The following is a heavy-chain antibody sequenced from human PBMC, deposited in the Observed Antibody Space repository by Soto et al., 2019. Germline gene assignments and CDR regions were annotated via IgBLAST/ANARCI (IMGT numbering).Heavy chain of an antibody. CDR3: AKTPHNTGYFHTWIDY. CDR2: VTGSGDDT. J-gene: IGHJ4*02. CDR1: GFTFSSHA. V-gene: IGHV3-23*01. D-gene: IGHD3-9*01. Sequence: GGSLRLSCLASGFTFSSHAMSWVRQAPGKGLEWVSAVTGSGDDTFYADSVKGRHTISRDNSKNTLYLQMNSLRVDDTAVYYCAKTPHNTGYFHTWIDYWGQGTLVTVSS.